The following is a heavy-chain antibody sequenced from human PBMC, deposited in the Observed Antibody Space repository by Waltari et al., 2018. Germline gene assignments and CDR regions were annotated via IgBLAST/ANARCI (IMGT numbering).Heavy chain of an antibody. Sequence: QVQLVESGGGVVQPGRSLRLSCAASGFTFSSYAMHWVRQAPGKGLEWVAVISYDGSNKYYADSVKGRFTISRDNSKNTLYLQMNSLRAEDTAVYYCARVLGYDFWSGYYDYWGQGTLVTVSS. CDR1: GFTFSSYA. CDR2: ISYDGSNK. CDR3: ARVLGYDFWSGYYDY. J-gene: IGHJ4*02. V-gene: IGHV3-30-3*01. D-gene: IGHD3-3*01.